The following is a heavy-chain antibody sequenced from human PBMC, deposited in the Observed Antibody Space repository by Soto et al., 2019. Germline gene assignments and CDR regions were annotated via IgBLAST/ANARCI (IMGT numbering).Heavy chain of an antibody. CDR3: ARGSLPEVVAAPSPH. V-gene: IGHV4-34*01. J-gene: IGHJ1*01. Sequence: SETLSLTCAVYGGSFSGYYWSWIRQPPGKGLEWIGEINHSGSTNYNPSLKSRVTISVDTSKNQFSLKLSSVTAADTAVYYCARGSLPEVVAAPSPHWGQGTLVTVSS. D-gene: IGHD2-15*01. CDR1: GGSFSGYY. CDR2: INHSGST.